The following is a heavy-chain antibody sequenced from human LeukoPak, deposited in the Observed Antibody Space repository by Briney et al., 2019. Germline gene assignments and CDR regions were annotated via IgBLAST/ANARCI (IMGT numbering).Heavy chain of an antibody. CDR2: INPNSGGT. Sequence: GASVKVSCRASGYIFTAYYMHWVRHAPGQGLEWMGWINPNSGGTNYAQNFQGRVTMTRDTSISTAYMELSRLRSDDTAVYYCAREFAYASRRDYWGQGTLVTVSS. J-gene: IGHJ4*02. CDR3: AREFAYASRRDY. V-gene: IGHV1-2*02. D-gene: IGHD2-2*01. CDR1: GYIFTAYY.